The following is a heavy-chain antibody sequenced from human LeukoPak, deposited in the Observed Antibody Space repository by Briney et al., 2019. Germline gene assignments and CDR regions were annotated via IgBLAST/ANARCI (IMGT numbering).Heavy chain of an antibody. D-gene: IGHD3-22*01. CDR3: ARDLEGSGYPYYFDY. J-gene: IGHJ4*02. V-gene: IGHV4-61*02. CDR2: IYTSGST. CDR1: GGSISSGRYY. Sequence: SETLSLTCTVSGGSISSGRYYWSWIRQPAGKGLEWIGRIYTSGSTNYNPSLKSRVTISVDTSKNQFSLKLSSVTAADTAVYYCARDLEGSGYPYYFDYWGQGTLVTVSS.